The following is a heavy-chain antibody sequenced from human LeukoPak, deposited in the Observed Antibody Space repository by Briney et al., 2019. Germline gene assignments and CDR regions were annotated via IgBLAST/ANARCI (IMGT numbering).Heavy chain of an antibody. Sequence: PGGSRRLSGAASGFTFSSYAMAGVRQAPGKGLEGVSDLGGNSGYTYYAASVKGRFTVSRDNSKDTLSLQMNSLRAEDTAVYYCARKSSHFDSSGYFDYWGQGTLLTVSS. J-gene: IGHJ4*02. D-gene: IGHD3-22*01. CDR1: GFTFSSYA. CDR3: ARKSSHFDSSGYFDY. CDR2: LGGNSGYT. V-gene: IGHV3-23*01.